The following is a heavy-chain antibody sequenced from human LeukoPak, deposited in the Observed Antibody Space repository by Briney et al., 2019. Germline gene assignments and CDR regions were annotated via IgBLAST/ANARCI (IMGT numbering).Heavy chain of an antibody. D-gene: IGHD3-16*01. V-gene: IGHV1-2*02. CDR1: GYTFTGYY. CDR2: INPNSGGT. J-gene: IGHJ5*02. Sequence: ASVKVSCKASGYTFTGYYMHWVRQAPGQGLEWMGWINPNSGGTNYAQKFQGRVTMTRDTSISTAYMELSRQRSDDTAVYYCAREDVGYDYIWGSQFDPWGQGTLVTVSS. CDR3: AREDVGYDYIWGSQFDP.